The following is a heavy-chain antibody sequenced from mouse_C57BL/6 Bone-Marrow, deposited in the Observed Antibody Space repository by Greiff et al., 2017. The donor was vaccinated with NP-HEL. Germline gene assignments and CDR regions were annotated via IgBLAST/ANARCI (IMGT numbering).Heavy chain of an antibody. CDR1: GYTFTSYT. CDR3: ARGLPHWYFDV. V-gene: IGHV1-4*01. D-gene: IGHD2-2*01. J-gene: IGHJ1*03. Sequence: VQVVESGAELARPGASVKMSCKASGYTFTSYTMHWVKQRPGQGLEWIGYINPSSGYTKYNQKFKDKATLTADKSSSTAYMQLSSLTSEDSAVYYCARGLPHWYFDVWGTGTTVTVSS. CDR2: INPSSGYT.